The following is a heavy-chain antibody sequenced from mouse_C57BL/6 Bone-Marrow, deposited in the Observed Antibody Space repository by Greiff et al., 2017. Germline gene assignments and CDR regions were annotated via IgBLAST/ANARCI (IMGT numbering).Heavy chain of an antibody. V-gene: IGHV1-81*01. CDR3: ARYYFDAMDY. Sequence: QVQLQQSGAELARPGASVKLSCKASGYTFTSYGISWVKQSTGPGLEWIGEIYPRSGNTYYNEKFKGKATLTADKSSSTAYMELRSLTSEDAAGYVCARYYFDAMDYWGQGTSVTVSS. CDR1: GYTFTSYG. D-gene: IGHD1-1*01. J-gene: IGHJ4*01. CDR2: IYPRSGNT.